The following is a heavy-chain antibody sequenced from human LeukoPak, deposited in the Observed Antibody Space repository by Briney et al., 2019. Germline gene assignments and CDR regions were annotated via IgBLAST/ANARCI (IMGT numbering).Heavy chain of an antibody. Sequence: SETLSLTCVVYGGSFSGYYWSWIRQPPGKGLEWVGEINHSGSTNYNPSLKSRVTISVDTSKNQFSLKLNSVTAADTAVYYCARLQGYYYGSGSYYNRRDNWFDPWGQGTLVTVSS. V-gene: IGHV4-34*01. J-gene: IGHJ5*02. CDR2: INHSGST. CDR3: ARLQGYYYGSGSYYNRRDNWFDP. D-gene: IGHD3-10*01. CDR1: GGSFSGYY.